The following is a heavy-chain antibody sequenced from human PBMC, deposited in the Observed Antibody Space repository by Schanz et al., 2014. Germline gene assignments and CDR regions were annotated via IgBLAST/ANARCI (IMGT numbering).Heavy chain of an antibody. D-gene: IGHD2-8*02. Sequence: VQLLESGGGLVQPGGSLRLSCAASGFAVDNYYMSCVRQAPGKGLEWVAVIWYDGSNKYYADSVKGRFTISRDNFKGALYLQMSSLRAEDTAVYYCAKSLESCPGGRCSRGYFDYWGQGTLVTVSS. J-gene: IGHJ4*02. CDR2: IWYDGSNK. V-gene: IGHV3-33*06. CDR3: AKSLESCPGGRCSRGYFDY. CDR1: GFAVDNYY.